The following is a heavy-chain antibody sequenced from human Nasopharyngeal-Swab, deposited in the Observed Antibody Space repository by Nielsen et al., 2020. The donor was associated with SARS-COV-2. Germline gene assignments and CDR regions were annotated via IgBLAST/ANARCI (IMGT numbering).Heavy chain of an antibody. D-gene: IGHD1-26*01. CDR3: TTIVGANGGDDY. CDR1: GFIFSNAW. Sequence: GESLKISCAASGFIFSNAWMSWVRQAPGKGLEWVGRIKSKTDGGTTDYAAPVKCRFTISSDDSKNTLYLQMNSLKTEDTAVYYCTTIVGANGGDDYWGQGTLVTVSS. J-gene: IGHJ4*02. V-gene: IGHV3-15*01. CDR2: IKSKTDGGTT.